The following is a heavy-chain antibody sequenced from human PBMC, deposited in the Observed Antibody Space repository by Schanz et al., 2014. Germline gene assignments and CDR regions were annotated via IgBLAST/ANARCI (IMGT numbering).Heavy chain of an antibody. CDR3: AKDLLYGAPMPLNHLDY. J-gene: IGHJ4*02. CDR2: IWYDENNK. Sequence: VQLVESGGGLVQPGGSLRLSCAASGFTFNSYAMTWVRQAPGKGLEWVAVIWYDENNKYYADSVKGRFTISRDNSKNTLYLQMNSLRAEDTAVYYCAKDLLYGAPMPLNHLDYWGQGTLVTVSS. V-gene: IGHV3-33*06. D-gene: IGHD2-2*01. CDR1: GFTFNSYA.